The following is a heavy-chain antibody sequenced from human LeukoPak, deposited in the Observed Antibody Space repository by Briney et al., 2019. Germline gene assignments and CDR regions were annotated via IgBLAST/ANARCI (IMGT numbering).Heavy chain of an antibody. CDR3: ARVMSWKEDLDY. J-gene: IGHJ4*02. V-gene: IGHV1-46*01. Sequence: GASVKVSCKASGYTFTSYYIHWVRQAPGQGLEWMGIINPSGGSTSYAQKFQGRVTMTRDTSTSTVYMELSSLRSEDTAVYYCARVMSWKEDLDYWGQGTLVTVSS. CDR2: INPSGGST. D-gene: IGHD1-1*01. CDR1: GYTFTSYY.